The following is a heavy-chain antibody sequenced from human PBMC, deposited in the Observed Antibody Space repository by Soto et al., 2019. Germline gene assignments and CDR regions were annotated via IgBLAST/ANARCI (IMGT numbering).Heavy chain of an antibody. CDR3: AKEDSIPLWQYYYYGMDV. J-gene: IGHJ6*02. V-gene: IGHV3-30*18. Sequence: QVQLVESGGGVVQPGRSLRLSCAASGFTFSSYGMHWVRQAPGKGLEWVAVISYDGSNKYYSDSVKGRFTISRDNSKNTLYLQMNSLRDEDTAVYYCAKEDSIPLWQYYYYGMDVWGQGTTVTVSS. D-gene: IGHD3-3*02. CDR1: GFTFSSYG. CDR2: ISYDGSNK.